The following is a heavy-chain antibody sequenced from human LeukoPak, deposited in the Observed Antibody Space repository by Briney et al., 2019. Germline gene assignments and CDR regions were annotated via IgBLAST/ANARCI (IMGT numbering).Heavy chain of an antibody. CDR1: GFTFSTYW. CDR3: AREGSDWNYYYYMDV. CDR2: IKQDGSEK. D-gene: IGHD6-19*01. Sequence: PGGSLRLSCAASGFTFSTYWMSWVRRAPGKGLEWVANIKQDGSEKYYVDSVKGRFTISRDNAKNSLYLQMNSLRAEDTAVYYCAREGSDWNYYYYMDVWGKGTTVTISS. J-gene: IGHJ6*03. V-gene: IGHV3-7*01.